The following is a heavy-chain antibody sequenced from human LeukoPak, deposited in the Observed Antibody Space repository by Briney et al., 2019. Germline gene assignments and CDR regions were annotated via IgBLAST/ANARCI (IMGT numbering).Heavy chain of an antibody. CDR3: ATDSNSGYVSVGPNN. Sequence: GGSLRLSCAASGFAFINYWINWVRQAPGKGLEWVANIKEDGSQKYYVESVKGRFTVSRDNSRDTVYLHMNSLRDADTGVYSCATDSNSGYVSVGPNNWGLGTLVTVSS. D-gene: IGHD5-12*01. CDR1: GFAFINYW. V-gene: IGHV3-7*04. J-gene: IGHJ4*02. CDR2: IKEDGSQK.